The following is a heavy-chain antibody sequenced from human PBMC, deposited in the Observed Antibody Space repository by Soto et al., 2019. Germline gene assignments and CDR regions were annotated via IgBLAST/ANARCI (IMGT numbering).Heavy chain of an antibody. CDR3: VKEGYDSSGYYYEASSDP. J-gene: IGHJ5*02. CDR2: ISSNGGST. V-gene: IGHV3-64D*06. Sequence: GGSLRLSCSASGFTFSSYAMHWVRQAPGKGLEYVSAISSNGGSTYYADSVKGRFTISRDNSKNTLYLQMSSLRAEDTAVYYCVKEGYDSSGYYYEASSDPWGQGTLVTVSS. CDR1: GFTFSSYA. D-gene: IGHD3-22*01.